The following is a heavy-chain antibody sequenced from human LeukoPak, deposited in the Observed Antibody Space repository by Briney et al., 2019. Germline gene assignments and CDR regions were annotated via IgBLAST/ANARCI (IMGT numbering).Heavy chain of an antibody. CDR2: MYYTGST. D-gene: IGHD3-16*01. CDR3: ARRSGLVGDPARFDY. Sequence: SETLSLTCSVSSGSIISSSYYWGWIRQPPGTGLQYTASMYYTGSTYYNPSLKSRVTISVDTSKNQFSLKLSSVTAADTAVYYCARRSGLVGDPARFDYWGQGTLVAVSS. CDR1: SGSIISSSYY. J-gene: IGHJ4*02. V-gene: IGHV4-39*01.